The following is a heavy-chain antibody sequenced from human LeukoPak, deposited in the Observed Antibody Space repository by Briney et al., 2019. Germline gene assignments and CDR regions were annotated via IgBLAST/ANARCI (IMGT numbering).Heavy chain of an antibody. Sequence: PGRSLRLSCAASGFTFSSHGMHWVRQAPGKGLEWVAVISYDGSNKYYADSVKGRFTISRDNSKNTLYLQMNSLRAEDTAVYYCAKLAHPVRVPDYWGQGTLVTVSS. D-gene: IGHD1-1*01. CDR1: GFTFSSHG. J-gene: IGHJ4*02. V-gene: IGHV3-30*18. CDR2: ISYDGSNK. CDR3: AKLAHPVRVPDY.